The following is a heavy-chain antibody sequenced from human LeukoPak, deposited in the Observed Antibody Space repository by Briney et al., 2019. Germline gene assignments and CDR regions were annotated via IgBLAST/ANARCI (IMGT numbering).Heavy chain of an antibody. D-gene: IGHD5-24*01. J-gene: IGHJ4*02. CDR1: GVSLSSYY. CDR2: IYYSGST. V-gene: IGHV4-59*08. CDR3: ARVEMATTNLDY. Sequence: SETLSLTCTVSGVSLSSYYWSWIRQPPGKGLEWIGYIYYSGSTNYNPSLKSRVTISVDTSKNQFSLKLSSVTAADTAVYYCARVEMATTNLDYWGQGTLVTVSS.